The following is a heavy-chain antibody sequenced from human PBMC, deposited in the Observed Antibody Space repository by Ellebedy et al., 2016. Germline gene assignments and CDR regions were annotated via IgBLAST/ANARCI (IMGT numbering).Heavy chain of an antibody. CDR3: AKDRYTAMARPPWYPTDY. V-gene: IGHV3-23*01. J-gene: IGHJ4*02. Sequence: GESLKISXAASGFTFSSYAMSWVRQAPGKGLEWVSAISGSGGSTYYADSVKGRFTISRDNSKNTLYLQMNSLRAEDTAVYYCAKDRYTAMARPPWYPTDYWGQGTLVTVSS. CDR2: ISGSGGST. CDR1: GFTFSSYA. D-gene: IGHD5-18*01.